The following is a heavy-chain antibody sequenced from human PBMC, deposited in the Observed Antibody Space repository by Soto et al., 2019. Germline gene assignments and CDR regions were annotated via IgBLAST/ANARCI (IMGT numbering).Heavy chain of an antibody. J-gene: IGHJ4*02. CDR1: GFTFSTYG. V-gene: IGHV3-30*18. Sequence: QVQLVESGGVVVQPGKSLRLSCAAAGFTFSTYGMHWVRQAPGKGLEWVTFTPYDGRNKYYADSVKGRFSISRDNSKNTVYLQMNSLRVEDTADYYCAKDTGTYRYTGPDYWGQGTPVTVSS. D-gene: IGHD3-16*02. CDR3: AKDTGTYRYTGPDY. CDR2: TPYDGRNK.